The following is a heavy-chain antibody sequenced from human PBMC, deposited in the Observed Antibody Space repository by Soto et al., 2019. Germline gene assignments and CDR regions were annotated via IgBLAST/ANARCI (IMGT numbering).Heavy chain of an antibody. CDR1: RYRFTSYW. Sequence: GVSLRISSRTSRYRFTSYWTSWVRQMPGNGLEWMGIIFPSDSDTSYSPSFQGQVTISSDRSTSTVFLQWASLKASDTAVYFCARKDKSGYFNWFDPWGQGTLVTGS. CDR2: IFPSDSDT. CDR3: ARKDKSGYFNWFDP. J-gene: IGHJ5*02. V-gene: IGHV5-51*01. D-gene: IGHD3-22*01.